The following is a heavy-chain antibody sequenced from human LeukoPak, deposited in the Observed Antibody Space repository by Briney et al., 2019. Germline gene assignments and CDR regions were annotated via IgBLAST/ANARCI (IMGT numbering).Heavy chain of an antibody. CDR1: GYTFGTHW. D-gene: IGHD3-10*01. CDR3: ARGPRITLIRGGQWYYYMDV. J-gene: IGHJ6*03. V-gene: IGHV1-46*01. CDR2: INPSGDFR. Sequence: ASVKVSCKASGYTFGTHWMHWVRQAPGQGLEWMGIINPSGDFRSYAQKFQGRITVTRDMSTRTVYMELSDLRPEDTAVYYCARGPRITLIRGGQWYYYMDVWGKGTTVTISS.